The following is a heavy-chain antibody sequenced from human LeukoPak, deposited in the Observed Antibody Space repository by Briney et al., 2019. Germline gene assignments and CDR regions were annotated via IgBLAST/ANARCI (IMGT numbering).Heavy chain of an antibody. CDR2: INIGGTNT. CDR1: GFTFNDYY. CDR3: ATDGAGFDT. Sequence: GGSLRLSCAASGFTFNDYYMSWIRQAPGKGLEWLSYINIGGTNTHYADSVKGRFTISRDNAKKSLYLEMNNLSAEDTAVYYCATDGAGFDTWGQGVLVTVSS. J-gene: IGHJ5*02. V-gene: IGHV3-11*01.